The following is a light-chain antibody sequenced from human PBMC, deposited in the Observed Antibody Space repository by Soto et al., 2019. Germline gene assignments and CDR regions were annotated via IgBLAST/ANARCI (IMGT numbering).Light chain of an antibody. CDR2: GAS. V-gene: IGKV3-15*01. Sequence: EIVMTQSPATLSVSPVERATLSCRASQSVSSNLAWYQQKPGQAPRLLIYGASTRATGIPARFSGSGSGTEFTLTISSLQSEDFAVYYCQQYNNWLSFGQGTKVDIK. CDR3: QQYNNWLS. J-gene: IGKJ1*01. CDR1: QSVSSN.